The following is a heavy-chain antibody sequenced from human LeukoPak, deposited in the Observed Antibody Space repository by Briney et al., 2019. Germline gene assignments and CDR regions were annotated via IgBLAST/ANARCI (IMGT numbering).Heavy chain of an antibody. D-gene: IGHD4-17*01. J-gene: IGHJ6*03. CDR3: STRYGDYYYYYMDF. CDR2: IYNSGST. CDR1: GGSISSYY. V-gene: IGHV4-59*08. Sequence: SETLSLTCTVSGGSISSYYWSWIRQPPGKGLEWIGYIYNSGSTNYNPSLKSRVTISVDTSKNQFSLKLSSVTAADTAVYYCSTRYGDYYYYYMDFWGKGTTVTVSS.